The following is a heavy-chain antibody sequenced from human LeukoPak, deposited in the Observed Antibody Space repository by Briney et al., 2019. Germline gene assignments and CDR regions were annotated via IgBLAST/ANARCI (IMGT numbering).Heavy chain of an antibody. D-gene: IGHD3-10*01. J-gene: IGHJ4*02. V-gene: IGHV3-23*01. Sequence: PGGSLRLSCAASGSTFSSYAMSWVRQAPGKGLEWVSAISGSGGSTYYADSVKGRFTISRDNSKNTLYLQMNSLRAEDTAVYYCAKEENYGSGSYYNDYFDYWGQGTLVTVSS. CDR1: GSTFSSYA. CDR3: AKEENYGSGSYYNDYFDY. CDR2: ISGSGGST.